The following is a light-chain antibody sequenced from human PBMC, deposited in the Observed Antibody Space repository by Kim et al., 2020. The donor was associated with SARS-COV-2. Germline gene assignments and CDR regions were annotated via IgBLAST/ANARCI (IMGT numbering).Light chain of an antibody. V-gene: IGLV6-57*03. CDR3: QSYDSSNVV. J-gene: IGLJ2*01. CDR2: ENN. Sequence: NFMLTQPHSVLESPGKTVTISCTRSSGSIASGYVQWYQQRPGSVPTTVIQENNPRPSGVPDRFSGSIDSSSNSASLTISGLKTEDEADYYCQSYDSSNVVFGGGTQLTVL. CDR1: SGSIASGY.